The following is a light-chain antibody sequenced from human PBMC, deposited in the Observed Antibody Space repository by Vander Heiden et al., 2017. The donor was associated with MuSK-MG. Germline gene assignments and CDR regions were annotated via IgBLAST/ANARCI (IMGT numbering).Light chain of an antibody. CDR1: QSVSSW. J-gene: IGKJ2*01. V-gene: IGKV1-5*03. Sequence: DIQMTQSPSTVSASVGDGVTITCRASQSVSSWLAWYQQKPGKAPNLLIYKASSLESGVPSRFSGSGSGTEFTLTINSLHPDDFATYFCQQYHSFPYTFGQGTRLEIK. CDR3: QQYHSFPYT. CDR2: KAS.